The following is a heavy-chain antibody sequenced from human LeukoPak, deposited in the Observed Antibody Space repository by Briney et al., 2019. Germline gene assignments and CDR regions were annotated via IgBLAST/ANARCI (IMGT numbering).Heavy chain of an antibody. CDR1: GFTFSNSA. Sequence: PVGSLRLSCAASGFTFSNSAMTWVRQAPGKGLEWVSAISTSGSDTIYTDSVKDRFTISRDNSKNTLYLQMNSLRAEDTAVYYCAKGGNYAPLDYWGQGTLVTVSS. V-gene: IGHV3-23*01. CDR3: AKGGNYAPLDY. J-gene: IGHJ4*02. D-gene: IGHD1-7*01. CDR2: ISTSGSDT.